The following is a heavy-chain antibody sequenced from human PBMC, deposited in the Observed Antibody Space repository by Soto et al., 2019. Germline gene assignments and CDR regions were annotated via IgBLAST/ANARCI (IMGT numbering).Heavy chain of an antibody. D-gene: IGHD2-21*01. Sequence: QVQLVQSGAEVKKPGSSVKLSCKASGGSFGNYVITWVRQAPGQGLEWMGGIVPLLGTANYQQKYRDRVILSADKSTSTAYMELSSLRSEDTAVYYCGREVARRDDYCGIDVWGQGTTVTVSS. V-gene: IGHV1-69*06. J-gene: IGHJ6*02. CDR1: GGSFGNYV. CDR2: IVPLLGTA. CDR3: GREVARRDDYCGIDV.